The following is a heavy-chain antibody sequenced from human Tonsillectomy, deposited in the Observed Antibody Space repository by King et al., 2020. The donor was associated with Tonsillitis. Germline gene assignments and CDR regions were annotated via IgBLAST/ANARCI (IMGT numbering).Heavy chain of an antibody. D-gene: IGHD3-10*01. V-gene: IGHV3-23*04. CDR1: GFTFNSYA. J-gene: IGHJ4*02. CDR2: ISGSGDST. CDR3: AKGNKWVTMVRGVIPFDY. Sequence: VQLVESGGGLVQPGGSLRLSCPASGFTFNSYAMSWVRQAPGKGLEWVSSISGSGDSTYYADSVKGRFTISRDNSKNTLYLKMSSLRAEDTAVYYCAKGNKWVTMVRGVIPFDYWGQGTLVTVSS.